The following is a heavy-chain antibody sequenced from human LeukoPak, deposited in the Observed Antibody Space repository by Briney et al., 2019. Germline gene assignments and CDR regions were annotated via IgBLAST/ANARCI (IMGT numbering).Heavy chain of an antibody. Sequence: AETLSLTCAVYGGSFSGYYWSWIRQPPGKGLEWIGEINHSGSTNYNPSLKSRVTISVDTSKNQFSLKLSSVTAADTAVYYCARAGYGDFNWFEPWGQGTLVTVSS. CDR3: ARAGYGDFNWFEP. J-gene: IGHJ5*02. CDR1: GGSFSGYY. D-gene: IGHD4-17*01. CDR2: INHSGST. V-gene: IGHV4-34*01.